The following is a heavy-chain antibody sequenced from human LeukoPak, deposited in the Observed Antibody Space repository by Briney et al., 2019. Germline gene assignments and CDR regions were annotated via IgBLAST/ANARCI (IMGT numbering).Heavy chain of an antibody. Sequence: GGSLRLSCAASGFTFDDYAMHWVRQAPGKGLEWVSGISWNSGSIGYADSVKGRFTISRDNAKNSLYLQMNRLRAEDMALYYCAKGQWELPDSEFDYWGQGTLVTVSS. D-gene: IGHD1-26*01. V-gene: IGHV3-9*03. J-gene: IGHJ4*02. CDR3: AKGQWELPDSEFDY. CDR1: GFTFDDYA. CDR2: ISWNSGSI.